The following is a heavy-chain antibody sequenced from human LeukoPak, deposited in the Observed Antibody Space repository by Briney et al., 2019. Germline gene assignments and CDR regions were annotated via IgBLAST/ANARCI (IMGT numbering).Heavy chain of an antibody. CDR3: ARERGATGYDSGLDFDY. CDR2: IYPGASDT. Sequence: GESLKISCKGSGYIFTNYWIGWVRQMPGEGLEWMGIIYPGASDTKYSPSFQGQVTMSADKSTVYLQWSSLKASDTAIYYCARERGATGYDSGLDFDYWGQGTLVTVSS. J-gene: IGHJ4*02. V-gene: IGHV5-51*01. CDR1: GYIFTNYW. D-gene: IGHD5-12*01.